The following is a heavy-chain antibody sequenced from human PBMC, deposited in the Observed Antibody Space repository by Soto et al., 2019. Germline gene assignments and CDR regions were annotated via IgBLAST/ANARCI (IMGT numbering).Heavy chain of an antibody. CDR2: VSSSGDRT. CDR3: AKGHYNWNLQGWFDP. V-gene: IGHV3-23*01. J-gene: IGHJ5*02. Sequence: EVQLLESGGGLVQPGGSLRLSCAASGFTFTSNAMSWVRQGPGKGLEWVSGVSSSGDRTYYTDSVKGRFTIARDNSKNTLYLQMDSLRAEDTATYYCAKGHYNWNLQGWFDPWGQGTLVTVSS. CDR1: GFTFTSNA. D-gene: IGHD1-20*01.